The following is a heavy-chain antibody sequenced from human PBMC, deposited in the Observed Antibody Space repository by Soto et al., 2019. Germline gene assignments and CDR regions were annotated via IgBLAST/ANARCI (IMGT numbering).Heavy chain of an antibody. D-gene: IGHD2-2*01. V-gene: IGHV4-31*03. CDR3: ASYCSSTSCYFDGAFDI. CDR1: GGSIASGGYY. J-gene: IGHJ3*02. Sequence: SETLSLTCTVSGGSIASGGYYWSWFRQHPGKGLEWIGYINYSGNTYCNPSLKSRVTISVDTSKSQFSLKLSSVTAADTAVYYCASYCSSTSCYFDGAFDIWGQGTMVTVSS. CDR2: INYSGNT.